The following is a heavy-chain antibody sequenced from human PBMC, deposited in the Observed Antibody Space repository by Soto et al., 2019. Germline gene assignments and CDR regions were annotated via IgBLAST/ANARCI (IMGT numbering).Heavy chain of an antibody. CDR2: IYYRGNT. CDR3: ARHPGYYDILTGYTTYYFDS. Sequence: SETLSLTCTVSGGSIGTYYWSWILQPPGKGLEWIGYIYYRGNTDYNPSLKSRVTISLDTPKNQFSLKLSSVTAADTAVYYCARHPGYYDILTGYTTYYFDSWGQGILVTVSS. V-gene: IGHV4-59*08. D-gene: IGHD3-9*01. CDR1: GGSIGTYY. J-gene: IGHJ4*02.